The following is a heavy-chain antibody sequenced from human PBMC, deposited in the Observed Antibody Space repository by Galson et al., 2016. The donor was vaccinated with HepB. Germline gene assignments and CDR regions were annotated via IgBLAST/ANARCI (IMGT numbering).Heavy chain of an antibody. CDR2: INPNSGGT. D-gene: IGHD6-19*01. Sequence: SVKVSCKASGYTFTGYYIHWVRQAPGQGLEWMGWINPNSGGTNYAQKFQGRVTMTRDTSISTAYMELSRLRSDDTAVYYCARGEEYSSGRRGYFDLWGRGTLVTVSS. CDR3: ARGEEYSSGRRGYFDL. V-gene: IGHV1-2*02. J-gene: IGHJ2*01. CDR1: GYTFTGYY.